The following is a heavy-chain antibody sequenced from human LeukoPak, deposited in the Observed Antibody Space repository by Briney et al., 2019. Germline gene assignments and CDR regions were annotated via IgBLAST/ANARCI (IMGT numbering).Heavy chain of an antibody. CDR1: GGTFISYT. Sequence: ASVKVSCKASGGTFISYTFNWVRQAPGQGLEWMGRFVPVLGIANYAQKFQGRVTITADKSTSTAYMELSSLRSEDTAVYYCASGGPVTGNYFDYWGQGTLVTVSS. V-gene: IGHV1-69*02. D-gene: IGHD3-16*01. J-gene: IGHJ4*02. CDR3: ASGGPVTGNYFDY. CDR2: FVPVLGIA.